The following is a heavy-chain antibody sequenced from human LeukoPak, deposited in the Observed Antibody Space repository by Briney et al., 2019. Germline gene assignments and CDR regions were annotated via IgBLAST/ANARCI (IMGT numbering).Heavy chain of an antibody. Sequence: GGSLRLSCAASGFTVSSNYMSWVRQAPGKGLEWVSVIYSGGSTYYADSVKGRFTISRDNSKNTLYLQMNSLRAGDTAVYYCARAPRGSGSYYPPYFDYWGQGTLVTVSS. V-gene: IGHV3-53*01. CDR1: GFTVSSNY. CDR2: IYSGGST. D-gene: IGHD3-10*01. J-gene: IGHJ4*02. CDR3: ARAPRGSGSYYPPYFDY.